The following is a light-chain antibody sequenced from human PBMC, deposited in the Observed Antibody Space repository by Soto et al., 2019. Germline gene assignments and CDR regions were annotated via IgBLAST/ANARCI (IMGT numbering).Light chain of an antibody. CDR2: DAS. CDR1: QSVSRY. CDR3: QQRSNWPRT. Sequence: EIVLTQSPATLSLSPGERATLSCRASQSVSRYLAWYQQKYGQAPRLLIYDASNRATGIPARFSGSGSGTDFTLTISSLEPEDFAVYHCQQRSNWPRTFGQGTKVEIK. J-gene: IGKJ1*01. V-gene: IGKV3-11*01.